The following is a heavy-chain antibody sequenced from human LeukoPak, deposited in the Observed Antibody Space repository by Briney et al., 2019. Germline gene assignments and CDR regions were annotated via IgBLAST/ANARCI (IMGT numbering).Heavy chain of an antibody. J-gene: IGHJ4*02. D-gene: IGHD6-13*01. CDR3: ARAQRIAPDY. CDR2: ISYDGSNK. V-gene: IGHV3-30-3*01. Sequence: GGSLRLSCAASGFTFSSYAMHWVRQAPGKGLEWVAVISYDGSNKYYADSVKGRFTISRDNAKNSLYLQMNSLRAEDTAVYYCARAQRIAPDYWGQGTLVTVSS. CDR1: GFTFSSYA.